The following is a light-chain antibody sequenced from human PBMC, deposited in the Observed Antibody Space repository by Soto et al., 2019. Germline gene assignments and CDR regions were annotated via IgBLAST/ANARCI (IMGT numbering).Light chain of an antibody. CDR3: AAWDDSLNGLV. J-gene: IGLJ2*01. V-gene: IGLV1-44*01. CDR1: SSNIGSNT. CDR2: SND. Sequence: QPVLTHPPSASGTPGQRVTISCSGSSSNIGSNTVNWYQQLPGTAPKLLIYSNDQRPSGVPDRFSGSKSGTSASLAISGLQSDDEAYYYCAAWDDSLNGLVFGGGTKRTFL.